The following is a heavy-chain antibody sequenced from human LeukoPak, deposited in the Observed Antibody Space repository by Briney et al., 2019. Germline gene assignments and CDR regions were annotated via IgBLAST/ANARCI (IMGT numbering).Heavy chain of an antibody. V-gene: IGHV3-53*01. CDR1: GFTVSSNY. CDR3: ARDRRCSGGSCYYAFDI. D-gene: IGHD2-15*01. CDR2: IYSVGST. J-gene: IGHJ3*02. Sequence: GGSLRLSCAASGFTVSSNYISWVRQAPGKGLEWVSVIYSVGSTYYADSVKGRFTISRDNSKNTLYLQMNSLRAEDTAVYYCARDRRCSGGSCYYAFDIWGQGTMVTVSS.